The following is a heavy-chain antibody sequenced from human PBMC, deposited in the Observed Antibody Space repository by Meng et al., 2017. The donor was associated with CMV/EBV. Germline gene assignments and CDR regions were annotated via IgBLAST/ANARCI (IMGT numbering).Heavy chain of an antibody. Sequence: GESLKISCAASGFTFSSYAMHWVRQAPGKGLEWVAVISYDGSNKYYADSVKGRFTISRDNFKNTLYLQMNSLRAEDTAVYYCARDGTSDAFDIWGQGTMVTVSS. J-gene: IGHJ3*02. V-gene: IGHV3-30-3*01. CDR3: ARDGTSDAFDI. D-gene: IGHD1-1*01. CDR1: GFTFSSYA. CDR2: ISYDGSNK.